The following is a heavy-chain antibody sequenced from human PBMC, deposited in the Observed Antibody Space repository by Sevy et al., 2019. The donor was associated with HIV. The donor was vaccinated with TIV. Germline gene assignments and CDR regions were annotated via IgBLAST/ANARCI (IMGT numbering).Heavy chain of an antibody. V-gene: IGHV1-2*02. J-gene: IGHJ3*02. CDR3: ASVSTVTNDAFDI. CDR1: GYTFTGYY. D-gene: IGHD4-17*01. Sequence: ASVKVSFKASGYTFTGYYMHWVRQAPGQGLEWMGWINPNSGGTNYAQKFQGRVTMTRDTSISTAYMELSRLRSDDTAVYYCASVSTVTNDAFDIWGQGTMVTVSS. CDR2: INPNSGGT.